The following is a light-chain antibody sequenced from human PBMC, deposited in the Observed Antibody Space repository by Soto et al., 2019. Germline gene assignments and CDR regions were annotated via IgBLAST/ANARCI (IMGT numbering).Light chain of an antibody. Sequence: DIQMTQSPSPLSASVGDRVTITCRASQSISSWLAWYQQKPGKAPKLLIYDASNLDSGVPSRFSGSGSGTDFTLTISSLQPEDVAAYYCQNYNSAPLTFGGGTKVDIK. CDR1: QSISSW. CDR2: DAS. V-gene: IGKV1-5*01. J-gene: IGKJ4*01. CDR3: QNYNSAPLT.